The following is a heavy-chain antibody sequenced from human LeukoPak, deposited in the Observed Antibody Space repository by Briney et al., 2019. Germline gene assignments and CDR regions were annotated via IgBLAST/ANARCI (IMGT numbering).Heavy chain of an antibody. J-gene: IGHJ4*02. CDR3: ARGAVYGYSYGYRDY. D-gene: IGHD5-18*01. CDR1: GFTFSDYY. Sequence: PGGSLRLSCAASGFTFSDYYMIWIRQAPGKGLEWVSYISSSGSTIYYADSVKGRFTISRDNAKNSLYLQMNSLRAEDTAVYYCARGAVYGYSYGYRDYWGQGTLVTVSS. CDR2: ISSSGSTI. V-gene: IGHV3-11*04.